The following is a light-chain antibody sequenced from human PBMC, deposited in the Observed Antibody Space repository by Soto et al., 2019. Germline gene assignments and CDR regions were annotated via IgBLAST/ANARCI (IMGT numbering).Light chain of an antibody. CDR1: QSVSSF. CDR2: DAS. J-gene: IGKJ4*01. CDR3: QQRSNWPQLT. Sequence: EIVLTQSPATLSLSPGERATLSCRASQSVSSFLAWFQQKPGQAPRLLIYDASNRATGIPARFSGSGSGTDFTLTISSLEPEDVAVCYCQQRSNWPQLTFGGWTKVEIE. V-gene: IGKV3-11*01.